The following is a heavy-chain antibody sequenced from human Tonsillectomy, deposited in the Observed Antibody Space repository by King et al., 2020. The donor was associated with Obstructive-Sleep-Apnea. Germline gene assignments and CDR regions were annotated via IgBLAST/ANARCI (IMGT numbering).Heavy chain of an antibody. Sequence: VQLVESGAEVKKPGASVKVSCKASGYTFMGYYIHWVRQAPGQGLEWMGWISPNSGATKYAQKFQDRVTMTRDTSISTAYMDLSRLRSDDTAIYYCARDMSAYDSTSPASWGKGTLVTVSS. CDR3: ARDMSAYDSTSPAS. V-gene: IGHV1-2*02. J-gene: IGHJ5*02. CDR1: GYTFMGYY. CDR2: ISPNSGAT. D-gene: IGHD3-10*01.